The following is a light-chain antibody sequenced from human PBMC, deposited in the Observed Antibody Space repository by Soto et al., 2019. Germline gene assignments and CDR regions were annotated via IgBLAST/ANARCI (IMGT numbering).Light chain of an antibody. CDR2: GAS. J-gene: IGKJ1*01. V-gene: IGKV3-20*01. CDR3: QQYGSSPTWT. Sequence: EIVLTQSPGTLSLSPGERATLSCRASQSVSSSYLAWYQQKPGQAPRLLIYGASSRDTGIPDRFSGSGSGRDFTLIISRLEPEDFAVYYCQQYGSSPTWTFGQGTKVEIK. CDR1: QSVSSSY.